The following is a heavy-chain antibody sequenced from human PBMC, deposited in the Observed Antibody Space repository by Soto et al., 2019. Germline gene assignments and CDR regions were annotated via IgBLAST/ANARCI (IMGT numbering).Heavy chain of an antibody. CDR1: RFTFSSYA. Sequence: GGSLRLSCAASRFTFSSYAMSWVRQAPGKGLEWVSAISGSGGSTYYADSVKGRFTISRDNSKNTLYLQMNSLRAEDTAVYYCAKDPSSSWRDPLNWFDPWGQGTLVTVSS. CDR3: AKDPSSSWRDPLNWFDP. V-gene: IGHV3-23*01. J-gene: IGHJ5*02. D-gene: IGHD6-13*01. CDR2: ISGSGGST.